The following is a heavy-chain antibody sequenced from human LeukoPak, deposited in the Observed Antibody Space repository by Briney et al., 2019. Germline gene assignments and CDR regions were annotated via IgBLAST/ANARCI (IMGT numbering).Heavy chain of an antibody. J-gene: IGHJ4*02. Sequence: ASETLSLTCSVSNGSISTYYWSWIRQSPGKGLERIGYISYGGATTYNPSLKRRVTISVDSPKNHFSLRLTSLTAADTALYYCARHGGTLDYFDSRGPGSLVTVSS. D-gene: IGHD1-26*01. CDR3: ARHGGTLDYFDS. CDR2: ISYGGAT. CDR1: NGSISTYY. V-gene: IGHV4-59*08.